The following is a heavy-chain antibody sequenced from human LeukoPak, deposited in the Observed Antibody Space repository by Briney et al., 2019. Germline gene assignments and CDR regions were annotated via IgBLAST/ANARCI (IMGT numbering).Heavy chain of an antibody. CDR3: ARAGSYRFDY. V-gene: IGHV3-7*01. D-gene: IGHD3-10*01. CDR1: GFTFSRYW. CDR2: IKEDGNDK. Sequence: GGSLRLSCAASGFTFSRYWMGWVRQAPGKGLEWVANIKEDGNDKYHVDSVKGRFTISRDNAKESLYLEMNSLRAEDTAVYYCARAGSYRFDYWGQGTLVTVSS. J-gene: IGHJ4*02.